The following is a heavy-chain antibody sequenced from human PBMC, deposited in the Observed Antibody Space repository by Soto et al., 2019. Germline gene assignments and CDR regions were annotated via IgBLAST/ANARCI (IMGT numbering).Heavy chain of an antibody. CDR1: GFTFSSYG. CDR3: ASESGMYSSSWADAFDI. V-gene: IGHV3-33*01. CDR2: IWYDGSNK. Sequence: QVQLVESGGGVVQPGRSLRLSCAASGFTFSSYGMHWVRQAPGKGLEWVAVIWYDGSNKYYADSVKGRFTISRDNSKNTLYLQMNSLRAEDTAVYYCASESGMYSSSWADAFDIWGQGTMVTVSS. J-gene: IGHJ3*02. D-gene: IGHD6-13*01.